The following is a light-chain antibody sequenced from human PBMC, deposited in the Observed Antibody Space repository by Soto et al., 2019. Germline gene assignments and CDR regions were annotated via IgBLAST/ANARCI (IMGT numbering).Light chain of an antibody. J-gene: IGLJ1*01. Sequence: QSALAQPASVSGSPGQSITISCTGTSTDVTGRNYVSWYQQHPGKAPKVIIYEVTNRPSGVSNRFSGAISGSTASLTISGLQAEDEADYYCCSYVGATTYVFGSGTKVTVL. CDR2: EVT. CDR1: STDVTGRNY. V-gene: IGLV2-14*01. CDR3: CSYVGATTYV.